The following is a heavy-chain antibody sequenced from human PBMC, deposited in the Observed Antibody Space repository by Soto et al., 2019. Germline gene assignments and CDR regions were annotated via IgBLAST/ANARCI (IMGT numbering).Heavy chain of an antibody. J-gene: IGHJ5*02. CDR1: GFTFSIYA. V-gene: IGHV3-23*01. Sequence: GGSLRLSCAASGFTFSIYAMSWFRQAPGKGLEWVSAISGSGGSTYYADSVKGRFTISRDNSKNTLYLQMNSLRAEDTAVYYCAKKGLPSVTRPWFDPWGQGTLVTVSS. CDR2: ISGSGGST. CDR3: AKKGLPSVTRPWFDP.